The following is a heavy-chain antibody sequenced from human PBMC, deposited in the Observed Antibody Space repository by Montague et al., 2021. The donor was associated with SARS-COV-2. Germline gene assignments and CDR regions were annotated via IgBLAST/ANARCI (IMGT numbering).Heavy chain of an antibody. CDR2: INYSGSS. CDR3: ARVGRQQLVRLSGMDV. CDR1: GGSISSSSYY. D-gene: IGHD6-13*01. J-gene: IGHJ6*02. Sequence: SETLSLTCTVSGGSISSSSYYWGWIRQPQGQGRVWFGSINYSGSSYYNLSIKSRVTISVDKSKNPFSLKLSSVTAADTAVYYCARVGRQQLVRLSGMDVWGQGTMVTVSS. V-gene: IGHV4-39*07.